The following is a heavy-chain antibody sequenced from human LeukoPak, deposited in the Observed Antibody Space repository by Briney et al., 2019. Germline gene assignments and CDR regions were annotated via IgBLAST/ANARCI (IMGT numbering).Heavy chain of an antibody. CDR2: INPDNGGT. CDR1: GYTFTSYG. CDR3: ARRCGAGSYYKGVDY. J-gene: IGHJ4*02. Sequence: ASVKVSCKASGYTFTSYGISWVRQAPGQGLEWMGWINPDNGGTKYAQKFQGRVTMTRDTSLSTAYIELSSLTPDDTAVFYCARRCGAGSYYKGVDYWGQGTLVTVSS. D-gene: IGHD3-10*01. V-gene: IGHV1-2*02.